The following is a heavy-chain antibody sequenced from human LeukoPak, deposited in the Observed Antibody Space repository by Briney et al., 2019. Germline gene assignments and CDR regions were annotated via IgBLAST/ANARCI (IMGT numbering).Heavy chain of an antibody. J-gene: IGHJ4*02. CDR2: IYHSGST. CDR3: ARHVFVEWLLSHFDC. Sequence: PSETLSLTCSVTGGSISSGGFYWGWLRQPPGKGLEWIASIYHSGSTYYNPSLESRVTIAVDTSQRQFSLKLRSVTAADTAVYYCARHVFVEWLLSHFDCWGQGVLVTVSS. V-gene: IGHV4-39*07. CDR1: GGSISSGGFY. D-gene: IGHD3-3*01.